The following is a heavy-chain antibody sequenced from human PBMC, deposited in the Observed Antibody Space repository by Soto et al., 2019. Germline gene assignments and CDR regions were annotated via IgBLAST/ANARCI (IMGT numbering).Heavy chain of an antibody. V-gene: IGHV4-4*07. CDR3: ARGRMLRFLEWLRDYYGMDV. CDR2: VYISGST. CDR1: GGSISTYY. D-gene: IGHD3-3*01. J-gene: IGHJ6*02. Sequence: PSETLSLTCAVSGGSISTYYWNWIRQSAGKGLEWIGRVYISGSTYYNPSLKSRVTISVDTSKNQFSLKLSSVTAADTAVYYCARGRMLRFLEWLRDYYGMDVWGQGTTVTVSS.